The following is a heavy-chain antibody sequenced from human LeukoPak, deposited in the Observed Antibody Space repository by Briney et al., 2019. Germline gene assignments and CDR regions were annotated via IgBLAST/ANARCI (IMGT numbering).Heavy chain of an antibody. V-gene: IGHV1-2*02. CDR3: ARDGNYDILTGYYDNWFDP. CDR2: INPNSGGT. CDR1: GYTFTGYY. Sequence: GASVKVSCKASGYTFTGYYMHWVRQAPGQGLEWMGWINPNSGGTDYAQKFQGRVTMTRDTSISTAYMELSRLRSDDTAVYYCARDGNYDILTGYYDNWFDPWGQGTLVTVSS. J-gene: IGHJ5*02. D-gene: IGHD3-9*01.